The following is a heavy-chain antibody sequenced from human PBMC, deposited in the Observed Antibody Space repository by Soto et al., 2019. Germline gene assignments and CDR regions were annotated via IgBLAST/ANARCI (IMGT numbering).Heavy chain of an antibody. Sequence: SVKVSCKASGFTFTSSAVQWVRQARGQRLEWIGWIVVGSGNTNYAQKFQERVTITRDMSTSTAYMELSSLRSEDTAVYYCAVIAARRNDYYYGMDVWGKGTTVTVS. D-gene: IGHD6-6*01. CDR3: AVIAARRNDYYYGMDV. CDR1: GFTFTSSA. V-gene: IGHV1-58*01. CDR2: IVVGSGNT. J-gene: IGHJ6*04.